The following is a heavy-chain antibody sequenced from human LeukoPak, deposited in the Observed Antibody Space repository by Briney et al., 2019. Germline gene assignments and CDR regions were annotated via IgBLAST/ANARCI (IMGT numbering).Heavy chain of an antibody. Sequence: PSETLSLTCTVSGGSISSGDYYWSWLRQPPGKGLEWIGYIYYSGSTNYNPSLKSRVTISVDTSKNQFSLKLSSVTAADTAVYYCARGFTGPWYSSGWTSDYYMDVWGKGTTVTVSS. CDR1: GGSISSGDYY. J-gene: IGHJ6*03. CDR2: IYYSGST. CDR3: ARGFTGPWYSSGWTSDYYMDV. V-gene: IGHV4-61*08. D-gene: IGHD6-19*01.